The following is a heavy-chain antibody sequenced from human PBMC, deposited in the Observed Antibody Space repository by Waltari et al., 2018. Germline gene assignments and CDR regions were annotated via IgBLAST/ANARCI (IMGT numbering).Heavy chain of an antibody. Sequence: QVQLQESGPGLVKPSETLSLTRTVSGGSISSHYWSWIRQPPGKGLEWIGYIYYSGSTNYNPSLKSRVTISVDTSKNQFSLKLSSVTAADTAVYYCARDGCSGGSCYSNWFDPWGQGTLVTVSS. V-gene: IGHV4-59*11. CDR1: GGSISSHY. CDR2: IYYSGST. J-gene: IGHJ5*02. D-gene: IGHD2-15*01. CDR3: ARDGCSGGSCYSNWFDP.